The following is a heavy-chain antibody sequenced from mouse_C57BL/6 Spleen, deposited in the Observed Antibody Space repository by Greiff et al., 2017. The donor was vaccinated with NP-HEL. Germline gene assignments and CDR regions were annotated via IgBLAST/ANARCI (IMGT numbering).Heavy chain of an antibody. D-gene: IGHD1-1*02. CDR2: ISDGGSYT. V-gene: IGHV5-4*01. CDR3: ARDTRTIFDY. J-gene: IGHJ2*01. CDR1: GFTFSSYA. Sequence: EVHLVESGGGLVKPGGSLKLSCAASGFTFSSYAMSWVRQTPEKRLEWVATISDGGSYTYYPDNVKGRFTISRDNAKNNLYLQMSHLKSEDTAMYYCARDTRTIFDYWGQGTTLTVSS.